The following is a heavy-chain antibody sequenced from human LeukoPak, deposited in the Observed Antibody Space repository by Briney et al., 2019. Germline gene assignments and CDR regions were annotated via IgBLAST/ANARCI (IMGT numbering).Heavy chain of an antibody. CDR1: GYTFSSYG. D-gene: IGHD6-13*01. Sequence: GGSLRLSCAASGYTFSSYGMHWVRQAPGKGLEWVAVIWYDGSNKYYADSVKGRFTISRDNSKNTVYLQMNSLRAEDTAVYYCAKAFRSAAGTSFPDYWGQGTLVTVSS. V-gene: IGHV3-33*06. CDR3: AKAFRSAAGTSFPDY. CDR2: IWYDGSNK. J-gene: IGHJ4*02.